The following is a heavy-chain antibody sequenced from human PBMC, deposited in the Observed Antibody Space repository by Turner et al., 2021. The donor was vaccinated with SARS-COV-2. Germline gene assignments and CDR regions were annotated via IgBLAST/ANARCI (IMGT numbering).Heavy chain of an antibody. J-gene: IGHJ4*02. CDR2: ISSNSGSR. V-gene: IGHV3-21*01. Sequence: EVRLVVPGGGSVKPGGYMRISCAVSGFTFSSYTLNWVRQAPWKGVEWVSSISSNSGSRYYADSMRGRITISRDNAKNSLYLQVNSLRVEDAAFYYCARTSPSISGIIIDYWGQGTLVTVSS. CDR3: ARTSPSISGIIIDY. D-gene: IGHD1-1*01. CDR1: GFTFSSYT.